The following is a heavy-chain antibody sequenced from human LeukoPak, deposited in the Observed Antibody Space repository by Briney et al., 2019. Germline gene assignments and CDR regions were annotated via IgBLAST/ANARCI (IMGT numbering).Heavy chain of an antibody. V-gene: IGHV3-48*02. CDR1: GFTFSSFS. Sequence: GESLKISCAASGFTFSSFSMNWVRQAPGKGLEWVSYIGSTSLTIYYADSVKGRFTISRDNAKNSLYLQMNSLRDEDTAVYYCARDLISGSYTFDYWGQGTLVTVSS. D-gene: IGHD1-26*01. CDR3: ARDLISGSYTFDY. J-gene: IGHJ4*02. CDR2: IGSTSLTI.